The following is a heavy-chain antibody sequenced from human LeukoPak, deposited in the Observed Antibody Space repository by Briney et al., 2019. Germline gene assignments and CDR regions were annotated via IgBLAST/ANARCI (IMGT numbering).Heavy chain of an antibody. D-gene: IGHD5-12*01. V-gene: IGHV1-69*05. J-gene: IGHJ4*02. Sequence: GASVKVSCKASGGTFSSYAISWVRQAPGQGLEWMGGIIPIFGTANYAQKFQGRVTITTDESTSTAYMELSSLRSEDTAVYYCARGEDSGYDWDYWSQGTLVTVSS. CDR1: GGTFSSYA. CDR3: ARGEDSGYDWDY. CDR2: IIPIFGTA.